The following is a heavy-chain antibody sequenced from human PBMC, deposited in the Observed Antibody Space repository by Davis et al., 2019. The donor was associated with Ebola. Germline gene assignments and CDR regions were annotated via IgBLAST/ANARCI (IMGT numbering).Heavy chain of an antibody. CDR1: GYNFGSYW. V-gene: IGHV5-51*01. D-gene: IGHD2-8*02. CDR2: IYTGDSDT. J-gene: IGHJ3*02. CDR3: ASLRRTITGMDDGFDI. Sequence: GESLKISCKGSGYNFGSYWIAWVRQMPGKGLEWMGIIYTGDSDTRYSPSFRGQVTISADKSMKTAFLQWSSLKASDSGMYYCASLRRTITGMDDGFDIWGQGTMVTVSS.